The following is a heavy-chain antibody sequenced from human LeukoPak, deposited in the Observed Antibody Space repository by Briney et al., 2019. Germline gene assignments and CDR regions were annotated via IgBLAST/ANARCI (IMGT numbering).Heavy chain of an antibody. D-gene: IGHD3-3*01. Sequence: PSETLSLTCTVSGGSISSSSYYWGWIRQPPGKGLEWIGSIYYSGSTYYNPSLKSRVTISVDTSKNQFSLKLSSVTAADTAVYYCARAYYDFWSGRGAFDIWGQGTMVTVSS. CDR1: GGSISSSSYY. V-gene: IGHV4-39*07. CDR3: ARAYYDFWSGRGAFDI. J-gene: IGHJ3*02. CDR2: IYYSGST.